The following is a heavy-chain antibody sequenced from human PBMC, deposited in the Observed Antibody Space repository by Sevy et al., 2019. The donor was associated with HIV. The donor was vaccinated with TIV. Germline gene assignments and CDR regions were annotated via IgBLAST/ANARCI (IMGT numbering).Heavy chain of an antibody. Sequence: GGSLRLSCAASGFTFSSYSMNWVRQAPGKGLEWVSYISSSSSTIYYADSVKGRFTISRDNAKNLLYLQMNSLRAEDTAVYYCARETLDSPFDPWGQGTLVTVSS. CDR1: GFTFSSYS. CDR2: ISSSSSTI. V-gene: IGHV3-48*01. CDR3: ARETLDSPFDP. J-gene: IGHJ5*02. D-gene: IGHD3-22*01.